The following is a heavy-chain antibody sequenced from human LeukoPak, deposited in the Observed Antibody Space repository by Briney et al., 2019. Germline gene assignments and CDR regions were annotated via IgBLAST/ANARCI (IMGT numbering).Heavy chain of an antibody. Sequence: SETLSLTCTVSGCSMNSYYWIWIRQAPGKGLEWIGYIFYTGGEINYNRSLKSRLTISVDTSKNQFSLVLTSVTAPDPAVFFCARQPANTAAFDIWAPGTMVTVS. CDR2: IFYTGGEI. D-gene: IGHD5-18*01. CDR1: GCSMNSYY. CDR3: ARQPANTAAFDI. J-gene: IGHJ3*02. V-gene: IGHV4-59*08.